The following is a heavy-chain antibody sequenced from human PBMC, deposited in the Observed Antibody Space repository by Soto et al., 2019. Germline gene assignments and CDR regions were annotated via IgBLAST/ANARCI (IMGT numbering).Heavy chain of an antibody. Sequence: GGSLRLSCAGSGFIFSSYAMNWVRQAPGKGLEWVSSISRSSSYIYYADSVRGRFTISRDNAKNTLHLQMNSLRVEDTGVYYCARGGIHWGQGALVTVSS. J-gene: IGHJ4*02. CDR1: GFIFSSYA. CDR2: ISRSSSYI. V-gene: IGHV3-21*04. CDR3: ARGGIH. D-gene: IGHD6-13*01.